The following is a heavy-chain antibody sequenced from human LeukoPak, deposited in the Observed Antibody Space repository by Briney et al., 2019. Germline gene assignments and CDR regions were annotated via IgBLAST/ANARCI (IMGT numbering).Heavy chain of an antibody. Sequence: SETLSLTCTVSGGSISSYYWSWIRQPPGKGLEWIGYIYYSGSTNYNPSLKSRVTISVDTSKNQFSLKLSPVTAADTAVYYCARIVPAATYYYYYMDVWGKGTTATVSS. J-gene: IGHJ6*03. V-gene: IGHV4-59*12. CDR3: ARIVPAATYYYYYMDV. CDR1: GGSISSYY. CDR2: IYYSGST. D-gene: IGHD2-2*01.